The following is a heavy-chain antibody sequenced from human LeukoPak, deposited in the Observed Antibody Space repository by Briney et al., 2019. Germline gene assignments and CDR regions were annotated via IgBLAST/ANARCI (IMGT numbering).Heavy chain of an antibody. CDR1: GYTFTDYY. V-gene: IGHV1-2*06. J-gene: IGHJ3*02. CDR3: VTHYDSTGYFAFHI. D-gene: IGHD3-22*01. CDR2: INPNNGGT. Sequence: ASVKVSCKASGYTFTDYYIYWVRQAPGQGLEWMGRINPNNGGTKYTQRFQGRVTVTRDTSISTAYMELSSLRSDDTAVYYCVTHYDSTGYFAFHIWGHGTMVVVPS.